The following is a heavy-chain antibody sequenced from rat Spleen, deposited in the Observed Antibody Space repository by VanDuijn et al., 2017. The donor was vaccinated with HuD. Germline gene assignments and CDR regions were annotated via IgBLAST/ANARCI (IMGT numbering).Heavy chain of an antibody. CDR3: ATLTPLFAY. J-gene: IGHJ3*01. CDR1: GFTFSSYW. D-gene: IGHD3-4*01. Sequence: EVQLVESGGGLVQPGRSLKLSCVASGFTFSSYWMFWIRQAPGEGLEWLSSISPDGGSTYYPDSMKGRFTISRDNAENTAYLQMNSLRSEDTATYYCATLTPLFAYWGQGTLVTVSS. V-gene: IGHV5-58*01. CDR2: ISPDGGST.